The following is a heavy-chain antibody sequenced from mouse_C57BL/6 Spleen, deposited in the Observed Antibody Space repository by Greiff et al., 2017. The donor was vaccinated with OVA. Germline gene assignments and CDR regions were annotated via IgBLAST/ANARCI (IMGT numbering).Heavy chain of an antibody. CDR2: ISTLAYSI. Sequence: EVKVVESGGGLVQPGGSLKLSCAASGFPFSAYGMAWVRQAPRQGPEWVAFISTLAYSIYYADTVTRRFTISRENSKNTLYLETSSLTSEDTAMYYCARQLDAMDYWGQGTSVTVSS. CDR1: GFPFSAYG. J-gene: IGHJ4*01. D-gene: IGHD3-3*01. V-gene: IGHV5-15*01. CDR3: ARQLDAMDY.